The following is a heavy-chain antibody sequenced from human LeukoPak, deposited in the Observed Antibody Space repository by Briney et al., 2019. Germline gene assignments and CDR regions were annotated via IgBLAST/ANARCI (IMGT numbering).Heavy chain of an antibody. Sequence: GGSLRLSCAASGFPFSTYWMNWVRQAPGKGLEWVANIKQDGSEIYYVDSVKGRFTISRDNAKNSLYLQMNSLRAEDTAVYYCARDDAAAAGTGLMNYYYGMDVWGQGTTVTVSS. CDR3: ARDDAAAAGTGLMNYYYGMDV. D-gene: IGHD6-13*01. V-gene: IGHV3-7*01. J-gene: IGHJ6*02. CDR1: GFPFSTYW. CDR2: IKQDGSEI.